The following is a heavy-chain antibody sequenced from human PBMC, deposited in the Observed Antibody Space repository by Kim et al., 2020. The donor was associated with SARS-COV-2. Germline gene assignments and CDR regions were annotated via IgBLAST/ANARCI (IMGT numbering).Heavy chain of an antibody. Sequence: GGSLRLSCAASGFTFSSYSMNWVRQAPGKGLEWVSSISSSSSYIYYADSVKGRFTISRDNAKNSLYLQMNSLRAEDTAVYYCARDTFGCSSTSCYFNYWGQGTLVTVSS. CDR2: ISSSSSYI. D-gene: IGHD2-2*01. CDR3: ARDTFGCSSTSCYFNY. CDR1: GFTFSSYS. V-gene: IGHV3-21*01. J-gene: IGHJ4*02.